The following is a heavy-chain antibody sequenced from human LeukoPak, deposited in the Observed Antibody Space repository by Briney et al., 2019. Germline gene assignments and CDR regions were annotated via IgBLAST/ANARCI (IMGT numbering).Heavy chain of an antibody. CDR2: ITPNADRA. D-gene: IGHD3-22*01. CDR1: GFTFGSYG. V-gene: IGHV3-23*01. J-gene: IGHJ1*01. CDR3: AIMHGYYDGSGYWVQ. Sequence: PGGSQRLSCAASGFTFGSYGMSWVRQAPGKGLEWVSFITPNADRASYADSVKGRFTISRDNPRNTLYMQMNSLRDEDTAVYYCAIMHGYYDGSGYWVQWGQGTLVTVSS.